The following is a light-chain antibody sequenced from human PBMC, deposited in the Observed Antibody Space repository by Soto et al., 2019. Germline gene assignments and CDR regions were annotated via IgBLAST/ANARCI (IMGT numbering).Light chain of an antibody. Sequence: QSVLTQPPSASGTPGQRVTISCSGSSSNIGSNYVYWYQQLPGTAPKLLIYRNNQRPSGGPDRFSGSKAGTSASLAISGLRSEDEADYYCAAWDDSLSGQVFGGGTKVTVL. CDR1: SSNIGSNY. V-gene: IGLV1-47*01. CDR3: AAWDDSLSGQV. CDR2: RNN. J-gene: IGLJ2*01.